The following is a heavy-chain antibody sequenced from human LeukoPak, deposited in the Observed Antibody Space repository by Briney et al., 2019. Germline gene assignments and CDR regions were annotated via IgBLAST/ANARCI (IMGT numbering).Heavy chain of an antibody. Sequence: PSETLSLTCTVSGGSISSYYWSWIRQPPGKGLEWIGYLYDSGGTNYNPSLKSRVTISVDTSKNQFSLKVSSVTAADTAVYYCARDPGMQWLVPIWFDPWGQGTLVTVSS. J-gene: IGHJ5*02. CDR3: ARDPGMQWLVPIWFDP. CDR2: LYDSGGT. CDR1: GGSISSYY. V-gene: IGHV4-59*01. D-gene: IGHD6-19*01.